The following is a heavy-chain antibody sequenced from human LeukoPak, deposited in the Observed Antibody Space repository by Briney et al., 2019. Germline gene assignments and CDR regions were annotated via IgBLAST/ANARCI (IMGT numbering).Heavy chain of an antibody. V-gene: IGHV3-21*01. CDR2: ITASSTAI. D-gene: IGHD3-9*01. CDR3: ARTYYDILTGYNPYFDY. J-gene: IGHJ4*02. Sequence: GGSLRLSGAASAFTFNTYTMNWVRQAPGKGLEWVSSITASSTAIYSADSVKGRFTISRDNAKSFLYLQMNSLRAADTAVYYCARTYYDILTGYNPYFDYWGQGILVTVSS. CDR1: AFTFNTYT.